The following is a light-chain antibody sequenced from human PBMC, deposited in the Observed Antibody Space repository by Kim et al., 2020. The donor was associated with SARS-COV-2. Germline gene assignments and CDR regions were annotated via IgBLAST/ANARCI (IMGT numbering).Light chain of an antibody. CDR1: KLGDKY. Sequence: VSPGQTASITCSGDKLGDKYACWYQQKPGQSPVLVIYEDTKRPSGIPERFSGSNSGNTATLTISGSQAMDEADYYCQAWDSSTVVFGGGTQLTVL. CDR3: QAWDSSTVV. J-gene: IGLJ2*01. V-gene: IGLV3-1*01. CDR2: EDT.